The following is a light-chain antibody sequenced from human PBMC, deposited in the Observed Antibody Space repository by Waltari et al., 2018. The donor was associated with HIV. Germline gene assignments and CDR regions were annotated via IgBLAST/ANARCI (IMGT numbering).Light chain of an antibody. V-gene: IGKV4-1*01. Sequence: DIVMTQSPDSLPLSLGERATIKCKSSQSLLYRSNNKNYLAWYPQRPGHTPELLIYQASTRESGVPDRFSGSGSGTDFILTITSLQADDVATYFCQQYYSPPWTFGQGTKVEIK. J-gene: IGKJ1*01. CDR2: QAS. CDR1: QSLLYRSNNKNY. CDR3: QQYYSPPWT.